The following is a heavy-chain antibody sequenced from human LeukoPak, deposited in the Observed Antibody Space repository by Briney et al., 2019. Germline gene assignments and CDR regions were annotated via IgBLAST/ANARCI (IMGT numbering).Heavy chain of an antibody. CDR1: GGSISSYY. V-gene: IGHV4-4*07. CDR2: IYTSGST. Sequence: SETLSLTCTVSGGSISSYYWTWIRQPAGKGLEWIGRIYTSGSTNYNPSLKSRVTMSVDTSNNQFSLNLSSVTAADTAVYYCARQIIAAGKNYYGMDVWGQGTTDTVTS. CDR3: ARQIIAAGKNYYGMDV. J-gene: IGHJ6*02. D-gene: IGHD6-13*01.